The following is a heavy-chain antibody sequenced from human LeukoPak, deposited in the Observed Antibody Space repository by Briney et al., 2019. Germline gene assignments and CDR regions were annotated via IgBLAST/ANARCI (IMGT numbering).Heavy chain of an antibody. Sequence: PSETLSLTCTVSGGSISSHYWSWIRQPPGKGLEWIGYIYYSGSTNYNPSLKSRVTISVDTSKNQISLKLSSVTAADTAVYYCARDAGVEDYFDYWGQGTLVTVSS. V-gene: IGHV4-59*11. D-gene: IGHD7-27*01. CDR1: GGSISSHY. CDR3: ARDAGVEDYFDY. CDR2: IYYSGST. J-gene: IGHJ4*02.